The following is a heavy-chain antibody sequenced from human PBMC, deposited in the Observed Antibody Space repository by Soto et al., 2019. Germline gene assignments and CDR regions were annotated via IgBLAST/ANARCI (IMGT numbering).Heavy chain of an antibody. V-gene: IGHV3-30-3*01. D-gene: IGHD3-9*01. J-gene: IGHJ6*02. CDR1: GFLFNTYS. CDR2: MSHDGSTT. CDR3: ARPGSGYDILSGHYFLYYYGMDI. Sequence: GGSLRLSCTTSGFLFNTYSMHWVRQAPGKGLEWVAVMSHDGSTTYYADSVKGRFTISRDNSKNTLYLQMNSLRTEDTAVYYCARPGSGYDILSGHYFLYYYGMDIWGQGTTVTVSS.